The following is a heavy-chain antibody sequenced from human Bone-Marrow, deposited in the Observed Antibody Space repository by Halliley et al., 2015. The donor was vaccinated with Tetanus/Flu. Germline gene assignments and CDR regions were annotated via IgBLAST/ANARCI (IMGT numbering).Heavy chain of an antibody. Sequence: VQLVQSGAEVKKPGESLKISCKASGYSFTSYWIGWVRQMPGKGLEWMGIIYPGDSDARYSPSFKGQVTISVDKSISTAYLQWSSLKASDTAMYYCARSSSEYQLLFWFDSWGQGTLVTVTS. CDR1: GYSFTSYW. J-gene: IGHJ5*01. V-gene: IGHV5-51*03. CDR2: IYPGDSDA. CDR3: ARSSSEYQLLFWFDS. D-gene: IGHD2-2*01.